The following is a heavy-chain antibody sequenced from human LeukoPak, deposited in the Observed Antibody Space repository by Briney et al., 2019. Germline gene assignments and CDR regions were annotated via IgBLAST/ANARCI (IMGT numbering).Heavy chain of an antibody. Sequence: GGSLRLSCTASGFSFSNYWVAWVRQTPGKGLEWLAQIKGDGSEKYLVDSVKGRFTISRDNAKNSLYLQMNSLRADDTAVYFCVRDSGFRSLDCWGQGTLVTVSS. J-gene: IGHJ4*02. D-gene: IGHD3-10*01. CDR2: IKGDGSEK. CDR3: VRDSGFRSLDC. V-gene: IGHV3-7*01. CDR1: GFSFSNYW.